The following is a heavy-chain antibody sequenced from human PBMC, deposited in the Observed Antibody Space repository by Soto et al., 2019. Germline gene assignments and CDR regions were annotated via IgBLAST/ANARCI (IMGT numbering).Heavy chain of an antibody. D-gene: IGHD1-1*01. J-gene: IGHJ4*02. CDR1: GFAFSSYW. Sequence: VQLVESGGGLVQPGGSLRLSCAVSGFAFSSYWMHWVRQAPGKGLVWVSRINPDGSSTAYADSVRGRFTIFRDNAENTLFLQMISLRAEDTAVYYCTRDPPGIGIEYWGQGTLVTVSS. V-gene: IGHV3-74*01. CDR2: INPDGSST. CDR3: TRDPPGIGIEY.